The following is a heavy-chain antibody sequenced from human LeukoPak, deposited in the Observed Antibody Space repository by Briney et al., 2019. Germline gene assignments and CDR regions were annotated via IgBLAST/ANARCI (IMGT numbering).Heavy chain of an antibody. D-gene: IGHD4/OR15-4a*01. J-gene: IGHJ3*02. V-gene: IGHV3-21*04. CDR3: ARRGASDAFDI. CDR2: ISSSSSYI. Sequence: GGSLRLSCAASGFTFSSYSMNWVRQAPGKGLEWVSSISSSSSYIYYADSVKGRFTISRDNAKNSLYLQMNSLRAEDTALYYCARRGASDAFDIWGQGTMVTVSS. CDR1: GFTFSSYS.